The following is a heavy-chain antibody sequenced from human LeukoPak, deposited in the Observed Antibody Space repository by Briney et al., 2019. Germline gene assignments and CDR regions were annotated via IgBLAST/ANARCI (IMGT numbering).Heavy chain of an antibody. D-gene: IGHD2-2*02. CDR2: ISSNGGST. CDR1: GFTFSSYA. V-gene: IGHV3-64*01. Sequence: GGSLRLSCAASGFTFSSYAMHWVRQAPGMGLEYVSAISSNGGSTYYANSVKGRFTISRDNSKNTLYLQMGSLRAEDMAVYYCARGGLDIVVVPAAIDFDYWGQGTLVTVSS. J-gene: IGHJ4*02. CDR3: ARGGLDIVVVPAAIDFDY.